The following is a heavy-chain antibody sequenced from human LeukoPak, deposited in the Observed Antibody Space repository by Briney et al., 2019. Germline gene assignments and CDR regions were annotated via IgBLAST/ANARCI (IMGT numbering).Heavy chain of an antibody. V-gene: IGHV3-30*18. J-gene: IGHJ4*02. Sequence: PGKSLRLSCAASGFTFSSYGMHWVRQAPGKGPEWVALISDDGGKKYYADSVKGRFTISRDNSKNTLYLQMNSLRAEDTALYYCAKDLDHDYDDYGLDYWGQGTLVTVSS. CDR3: AKDLDHDYDDYGLDY. CDR1: GFTFSSYG. CDR2: ISDDGGKK. D-gene: IGHD4-17*01.